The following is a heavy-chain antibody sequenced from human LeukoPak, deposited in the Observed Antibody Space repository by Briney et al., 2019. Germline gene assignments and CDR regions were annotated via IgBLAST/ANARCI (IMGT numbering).Heavy chain of an antibody. CDR1: GGSFSGYY. CDR3: ARGSAAGRGNDFDY. J-gene: IGHJ4*02. CDR2: INHSGST. V-gene: IGHV4-34*01. Sequence: SETLSLTCAVYGGSFSGYYWSWLRQPPGKGLERIGEINHSGSTNYNPSLKSRVTISVDTSKNQFSLKLSSVTAADTAVYYCARGSAAGRGNDFDYWGQGTLVTVSS. D-gene: IGHD6-13*01.